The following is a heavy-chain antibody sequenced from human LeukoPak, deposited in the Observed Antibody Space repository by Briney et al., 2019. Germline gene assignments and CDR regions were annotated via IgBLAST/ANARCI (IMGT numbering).Heavy chain of an antibody. CDR2: IWYDGSNK. D-gene: IGHD3-9*01. CDR1: GFAFSSYG. Sequence: GGSLRLSCAASGFAFSSYGMHWVRQAPGKGLAWVAIIWYDGSNKYYAESVKGRFTISRDNSKNTLYLQMNSLRPEDTAVYYCARDGTESYYDFLTGYFDYWGQGTLVTVSS. CDR3: ARDGTESYYDFLTGYFDY. V-gene: IGHV3-33*01. J-gene: IGHJ4*02.